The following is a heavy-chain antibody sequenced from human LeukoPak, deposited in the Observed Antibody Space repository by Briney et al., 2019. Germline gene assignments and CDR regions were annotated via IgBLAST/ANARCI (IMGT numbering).Heavy chain of an antibody. CDR2: ISGSGGST. Sequence: GGSLRLSCAASGFTFSSYAMSWVRQAPGKGLEWVSAISGSGGSTYYADSVKGRFTISRDNSKNTLYLQMNSLRAEDTAVYYCAKGQEGSDYYGSGSYGGYWGQGTLVTVSS. J-gene: IGHJ4*02. V-gene: IGHV3-23*01. CDR1: GFTFSSYA. CDR3: AKGQEGSDYYGSGSYGGY. D-gene: IGHD3-10*01.